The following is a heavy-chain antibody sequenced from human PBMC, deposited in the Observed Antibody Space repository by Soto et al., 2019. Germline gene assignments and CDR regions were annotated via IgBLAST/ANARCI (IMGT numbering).Heavy chain of an antibody. CDR2: LYSDGTA. CDR1: GFTVSSHY. J-gene: IGHJ2*01. D-gene: IGHD1-26*01. Sequence: DVQLVESGGGLIQPGGSLRLSCAASGFTVSSHYMSWVRQAPGKGLEWVSILYSDGTASYADSVEGRFTMSRENSKNTLYLQMNSLRAGDTAVYYCARGGAGYWYFDLWGRGTLVTVSS. V-gene: IGHV3-53*01. CDR3: ARGGAGYWYFDL.